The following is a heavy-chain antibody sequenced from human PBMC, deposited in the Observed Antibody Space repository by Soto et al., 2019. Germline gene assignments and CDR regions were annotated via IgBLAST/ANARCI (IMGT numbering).Heavy chain of an antibody. CDR1: GFTFSSYW. CDR2: IKQDGSEK. D-gene: IGHD3-22*01. V-gene: IGHV3-7*01. CDR3: ARDTYYYDSSGPVPYFDY. Sequence: EVQLVESGGGLVQPGGSLRLSCAASGFTFSSYWKSWVRQAPGKGLEWVANIKQDGSEKYYVDSVKGRFTISRDNAKNSLYLQMNSLRAEDTAVYYCARDTYYYDSSGPVPYFDYWGQGTLVTVSS. J-gene: IGHJ4*02.